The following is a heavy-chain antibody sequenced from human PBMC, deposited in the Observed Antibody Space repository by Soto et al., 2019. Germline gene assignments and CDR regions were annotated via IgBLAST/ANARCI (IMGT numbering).Heavy chain of an antibody. Sequence: QVQLVQSGAEVKKPGSSVKVSCKASGGTFSNYAITWVRQAPGQGLEWMGGIIPFFVTANYAQKFQGRVTITPDKSPXTAYMELSSLTSEDTAVYFCARETAGVTAAMRGGYYYGMDVWGQGTTVTVSS. CDR3: ARETAGVTAAMRGGYYYGMDV. V-gene: IGHV1-69*14. D-gene: IGHD2-2*01. J-gene: IGHJ6*02. CDR2: IIPFFVTA. CDR1: GGTFSNYA.